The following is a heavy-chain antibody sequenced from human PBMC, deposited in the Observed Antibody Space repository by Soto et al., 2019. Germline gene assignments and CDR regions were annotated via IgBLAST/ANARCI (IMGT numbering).Heavy chain of an antibody. J-gene: IGHJ4*02. CDR2: INSDGSSI. CDR1: GFDFSNTW. CDR3: AKDWYHTIDS. Sequence: GGSLRLSCATSGFDFSNTWIHWVRQVPGQGLVWVSRINSDGSSIIYADSVKGRFTLSRDNAKNTVHLQMSSLRVEDTAVYYCAKDWYHTIDSWGQGIPVTVSS. V-gene: IGHV3-74*01. D-gene: IGHD1-20*01.